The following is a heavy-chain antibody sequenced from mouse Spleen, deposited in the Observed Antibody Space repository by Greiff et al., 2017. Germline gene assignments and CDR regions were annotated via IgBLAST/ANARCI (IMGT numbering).Heavy chain of an antibody. CDR1: GYTFTSYY. D-gene: IGHD1-1*01. Sequence: VMLVESGPELVKPGASVRISCKASGYTFTSYYIHWVKQRPGQGLEWIGWIYPGNVNTKYNEKFKGKATLTADKSSSTAYMQLSSLTSEDSAVYFCARDYYGSSYALYYFDYWGQGTTLTVSS. J-gene: IGHJ2*01. V-gene: IGHV1S56*01. CDR2: IYPGNVNT. CDR3: ARDYYGSSYALYYFDY.